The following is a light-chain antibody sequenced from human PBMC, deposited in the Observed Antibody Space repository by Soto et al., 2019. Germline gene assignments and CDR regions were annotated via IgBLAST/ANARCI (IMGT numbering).Light chain of an antibody. V-gene: IGKV3-15*01. CDR1: QSVSSN. J-gene: IGKJ1*01. CDR3: QQYNNWPQT. CDR2: GAS. Sequence: EIVMTQSPATLSVSPGERATLSCRASQSVSSNLAWYQQKPGQAPRILIYGASTRATGIPARFSGSGSGTEFTLTISRLQSEDFAVDYCQQYNNWPQTFGQGTKVDIK.